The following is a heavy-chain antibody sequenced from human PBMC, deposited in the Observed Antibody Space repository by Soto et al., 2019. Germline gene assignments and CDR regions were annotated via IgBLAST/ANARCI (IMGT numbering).Heavy chain of an antibody. CDR1: GGSFSGYY. V-gene: IGHV4-34*01. CDR2: INHSGST. Sequence: PSETLSLTCAVYGGSFSGYYWSWIRQPPGKGLEWIGEINHSGSTNYNPSLKSRVTISVDTSKNQFSLKLSSVTAADTAVYYCARGGRSSSSPDWFDPWGQGTLVTVS. CDR3: ARGGRSSSSPDWFDP. J-gene: IGHJ5*02. D-gene: IGHD6-13*01.